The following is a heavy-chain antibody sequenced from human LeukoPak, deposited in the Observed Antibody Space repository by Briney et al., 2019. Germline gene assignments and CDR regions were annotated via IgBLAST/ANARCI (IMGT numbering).Heavy chain of an antibody. CDR3: AKAAYCGGDCYSGSRGYYFDY. J-gene: IGHJ4*02. D-gene: IGHD2-21*02. V-gene: IGHV3-9*01. CDR2: ISWNSGSI. CDR1: GFTFDDYA. Sequence: GRSLRLSCAASGFTFDDYAMHWVRHAPGKGLEWVSGISWNSGSIVYADSVKGRFTISRDNAKNSLYLQMNSLRAEDTALYYCAKAAYCGGDCYSGSRGYYFDYWGQGTLVTVSS.